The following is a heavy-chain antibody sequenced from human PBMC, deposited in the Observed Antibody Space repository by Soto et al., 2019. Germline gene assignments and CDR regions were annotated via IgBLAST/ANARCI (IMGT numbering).Heavy chain of an antibody. J-gene: IGHJ6*02. CDR3: ARVLTVTTDYYYGMDV. D-gene: IGHD4-17*01. Sequence: QVQLQESGPGLVKPSGTLSLTCAVSGGSISSSNWWSWVRQPPGKGLEWIGEIYHSGSTNYNPSLKSRVTTSVDKSKNQFSLKLSSVTAADTVVYYCARVLTVTTDYYYGMDVWGQGTTVTVSS. CDR1: GGSISSSNW. V-gene: IGHV4-4*02. CDR2: IYHSGST.